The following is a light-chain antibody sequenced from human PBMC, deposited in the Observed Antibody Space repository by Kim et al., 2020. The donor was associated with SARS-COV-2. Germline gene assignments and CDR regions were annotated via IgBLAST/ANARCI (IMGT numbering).Light chain of an antibody. J-gene: IGKJ1*01. CDR1: QSVSSTY. CDR3: QQYSTSPWT. V-gene: IGKV3D-20*01. Sequence: SPGERATLSCGTSQSVSSTYLAWYQQKPGLAPRLLICATSSRATGNPDRFSGSGSGTDFSLTISRLEPEDFAVYYCQQYSTSPWTFGPGTKVEIK. CDR2: ATS.